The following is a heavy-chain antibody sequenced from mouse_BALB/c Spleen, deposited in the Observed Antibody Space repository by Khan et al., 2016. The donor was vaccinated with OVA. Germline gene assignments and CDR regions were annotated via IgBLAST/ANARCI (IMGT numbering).Heavy chain of an antibody. CDR2: IWAGGST. J-gene: IGHJ1*01. CDR1: GFSLTSYG. CDR3: ARYYGNDGWYFDV. V-gene: IGHV2-9*02. D-gene: IGHD2-2*01. Sequence: QVQLKESGPGLVAPSQSLSITCTVSGFSLTSYGVHWVRQPPGKGLEWLGVIWAGGSTNYNSALMSRLSITKDDSKSQVFLKMNSLQTDDTAMYYGARYYGNDGWYFDVWGAGTTGTVSS.